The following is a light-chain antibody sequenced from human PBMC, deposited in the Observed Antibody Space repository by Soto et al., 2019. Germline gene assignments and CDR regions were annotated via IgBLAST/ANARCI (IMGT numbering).Light chain of an antibody. V-gene: IGKV1-39*01. Sequence: DIPMTQSPSSLSASVGDRVTITCRASQSISTYLNWYQFKPGKAPKLLIYAASSLQSGVPSRFSGSGSGTDFTLTISSLQPEDFATYYCQQSFSSWTFGQGTKVEIK. J-gene: IGKJ1*01. CDR2: AAS. CDR3: QQSFSSWT. CDR1: QSISTY.